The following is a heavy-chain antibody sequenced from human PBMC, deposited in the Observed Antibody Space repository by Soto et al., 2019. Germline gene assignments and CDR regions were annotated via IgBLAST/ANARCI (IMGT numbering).Heavy chain of an antibody. CDR3: TEDLGTSSYYEDYGMDV. J-gene: IGHJ6*02. CDR2: IKSKTDGGTK. CDR1: GFTFSNAW. D-gene: IGHD1-1*01. Sequence: EVQLVESGGGLVKPGGSLRLSCAASGFTFSNAWMNWVRQAPGKGLEWVGRIKSKTDGGTKDYAAHVKGRFTISRDDSKNTLYLQMNSLKTEDTAGYYWTEDLGTSSYYEDYGMDVWGQGTTVTVFS. V-gene: IGHV3-15*07.